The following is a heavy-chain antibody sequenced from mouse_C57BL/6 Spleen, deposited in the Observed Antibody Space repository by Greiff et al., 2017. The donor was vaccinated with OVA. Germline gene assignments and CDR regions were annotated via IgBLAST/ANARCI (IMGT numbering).Heavy chain of an antibody. V-gene: IGHV5-16*01. J-gene: IGHJ2*01. Sequence: EVKLVESEGGLVQPGSSMKLSCTASGFTFSDYYMAWVRQVPEKGLEWVANINYDGSSTYYLDSLKSRFIISRDNAKNILYLQMSSLKSEDTATYYRARVYGNYVRYFDYWGQGTTLTVSS. CDR3: ARVYGNYVRYFDY. D-gene: IGHD2-10*02. CDR1: GFTFSDYY. CDR2: INYDGSST.